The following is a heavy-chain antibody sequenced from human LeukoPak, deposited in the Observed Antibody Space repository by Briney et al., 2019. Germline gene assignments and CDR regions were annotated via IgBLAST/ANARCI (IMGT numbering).Heavy chain of an antibody. CDR3: ARHSHMDV. CDR2: INPSGGST. CDR1: GYTFTRCS. J-gene: IGHJ6*04. V-gene: IGHV1-46*01. Sequence: ASVKVSCKTSGYTFTRCSVHWLRQAPGQGLEWMGIINPSGGSTSYAQKFQGRVTMTRDTSTSTVYMELSSLRSDDTAVYYCARHSHMDVWGKGNTVTVSS. D-gene: IGHD2-21*01.